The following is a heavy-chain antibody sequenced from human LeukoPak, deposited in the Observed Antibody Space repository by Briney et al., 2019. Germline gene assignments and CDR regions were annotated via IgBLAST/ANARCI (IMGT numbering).Heavy chain of an antibody. V-gene: IGHV4-59*01. J-gene: IGHJ4*02. CDR2: IYYSGST. Sequence: SETLSLTCTVSGGSISSSYWSWIRQPPGKGLEWIGYIYYSGSTNYNPSLKSRVTMSVDTSKNQFSLKLSSVTAADTAVYYCAREAHSSSYFDYWGQGTLVTVSS. D-gene: IGHD6-6*01. CDR1: GGSISSSY. CDR3: AREAHSSSYFDY.